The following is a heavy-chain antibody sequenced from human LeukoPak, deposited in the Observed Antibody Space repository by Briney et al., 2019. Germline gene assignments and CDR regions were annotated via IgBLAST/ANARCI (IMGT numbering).Heavy chain of an antibody. D-gene: IGHD3-10*01. Sequence: NPSETLSLTCTVSGGSISSYYWSWIRQPPGKGLEWIGYIYYSGSTNYNPSLKSRVTISVDTSKNQFSLKLSSVTAADTAVYYCASGSGSYRTPYYYMDVWGTGTTVTVSS. CDR1: GGSISSYY. CDR3: ASGSGSYRTPYYYMDV. V-gene: IGHV4-59*08. J-gene: IGHJ6*03. CDR2: IYYSGST.